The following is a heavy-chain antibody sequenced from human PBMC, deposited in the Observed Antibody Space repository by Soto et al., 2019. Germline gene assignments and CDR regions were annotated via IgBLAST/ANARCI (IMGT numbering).Heavy chain of an antibody. Sequence: SVKVSCKASGGTFSSYAISWVRQAPGQGLEWMGGIIPIFGTANYAQKFQGRVTITADESTSTAYMELSSLRSEDKAVYYCARGGFWSGYYYHFDYWGQGTLVTVSS. CDR2: IIPIFGTA. D-gene: IGHD3-3*01. CDR3: ARGGFWSGYYYHFDY. CDR1: GGTFSSYA. V-gene: IGHV1-69*13. J-gene: IGHJ4*02.